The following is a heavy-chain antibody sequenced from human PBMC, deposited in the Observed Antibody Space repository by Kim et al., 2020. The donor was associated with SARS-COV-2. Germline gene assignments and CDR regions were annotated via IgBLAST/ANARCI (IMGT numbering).Heavy chain of an antibody. Sequence: GGSLRLSCAASGITFSSAWMSWVRQAPGKGLEWAGRIKSKTDGGTTDYAAPVKGRFTISRDDSKNTLYLQMNSLKTEDTAVYYCTTLAGNISPLWGQGTMVTVAS. CDR3: TTLAGNISPL. V-gene: IGHV3-15*01. CDR2: IKSKTDGGTT. CDR1: GITFSSAW. J-gene: IGHJ3*01. D-gene: IGHD6-13*01.